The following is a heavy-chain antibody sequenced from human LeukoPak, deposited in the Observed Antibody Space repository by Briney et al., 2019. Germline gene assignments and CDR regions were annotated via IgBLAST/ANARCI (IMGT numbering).Heavy chain of an antibody. CDR1: GFTFSNNG. J-gene: IGHJ4*02. V-gene: IGHV3-23*01. Sequence: PGGSLRLSCAASGFTFSNNGMSWVRQSPGRGLEWVSGISGGGDTTYYAESVKGRFTIPRDNSKNTLFLQMNSLTAEDTAVYYCAKTNGYYDYWGQGTLVAVSS. CDR3: AKTNGYYDY. CDR2: ISGGGDTT. D-gene: IGHD3-22*01.